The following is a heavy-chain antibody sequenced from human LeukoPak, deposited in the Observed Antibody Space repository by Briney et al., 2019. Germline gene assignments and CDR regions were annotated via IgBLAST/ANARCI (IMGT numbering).Heavy chain of an antibody. D-gene: IGHD6-13*01. V-gene: IGHV4-34*01. J-gene: IGHJ3*02. CDR1: GGSFSGYY. CDR2: INHSGST. Sequence: PSETLSLTCAVYGGSFSGYYWSWIRQPPGKGLEWIGEINHSGSTNYNPSLKSRVTISVDTSENQFSLKLSSVTAADTAVYYCASPIAAAGTSNGAFDIWGQGTMVTVSS. CDR3: ASPIAAAGTSNGAFDI.